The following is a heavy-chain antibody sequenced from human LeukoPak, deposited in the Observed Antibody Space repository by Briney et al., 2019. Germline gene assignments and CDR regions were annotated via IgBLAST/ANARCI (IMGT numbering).Heavy chain of an antibody. J-gene: IGHJ5*02. CDR2: ISGSGGST. Sequence: GGSLRLSCAASGFTFSSYAMSWVRQAPGKGLEWVSAISGSGGSTYYADSVKGRFTISRDNSKNTLYLQMNSLRAEDTAVYYCARGNDFWSGYSWFDPWGQGTLVTVSS. D-gene: IGHD3-3*01. CDR1: GFTFSSYA. V-gene: IGHV3-23*01. CDR3: ARGNDFWSGYSWFDP.